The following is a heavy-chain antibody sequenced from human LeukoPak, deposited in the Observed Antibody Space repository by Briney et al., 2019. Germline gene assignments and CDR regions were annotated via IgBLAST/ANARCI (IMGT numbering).Heavy chain of an antibody. CDR1: GYTFTSYG. Sequence: ASVKVSCKASGYTFTSYGISWVRPAPGQGLEWMGWISAYNGNTNYAQKLQGRVTMTTDTSTSTAYMELRSLRSDDTAVYYCARDDWQWLELDYWGQGTLVTVSS. CDR2: ISAYNGNT. J-gene: IGHJ4*02. CDR3: ARDDWQWLELDY. D-gene: IGHD6-19*01. V-gene: IGHV1-18*01.